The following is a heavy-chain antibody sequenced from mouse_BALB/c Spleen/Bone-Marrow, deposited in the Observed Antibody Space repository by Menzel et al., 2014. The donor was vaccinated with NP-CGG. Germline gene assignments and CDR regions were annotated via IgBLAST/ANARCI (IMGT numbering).Heavy chain of an antibody. CDR2: ISSGSRNI. J-gene: IGHJ4*01. D-gene: IGHD2-2*01. V-gene: IGHV5-17*02. Sequence: EVKLMESGGGLVQPGGSRKLSCAASGFTFSSFGMHWVRRAPEKGLEWVAYISSGSRNINYADTVKGRFTISRDNPKNTLFLQMTSLRSEDTAMYYCARWGYYYAMDYWGQGTSVTVSS. CDR1: GFTFSSFG. CDR3: ARWGYYYAMDY.